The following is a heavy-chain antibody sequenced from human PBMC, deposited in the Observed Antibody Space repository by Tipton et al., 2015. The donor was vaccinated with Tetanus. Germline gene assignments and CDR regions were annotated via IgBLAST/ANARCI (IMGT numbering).Heavy chain of an antibody. D-gene: IGHD5-18*01. V-gene: IGHV4-39*02. CDR2: VSYSGRT. Sequence: TLSLTCIVSGGSLRSSDYYGAWVRQSPGKGLEWIGSVSYSGRTYYNPSLKSRVTMSVDTSKKDFSVRLTSVTAADTAVYYCARGGSYSYGPRGFDLWGRGTLATVSS. J-gene: IGHJ2*01. CDR3: ARGGSYSYGPRGFDL. CDR1: GGSLRSSDYY.